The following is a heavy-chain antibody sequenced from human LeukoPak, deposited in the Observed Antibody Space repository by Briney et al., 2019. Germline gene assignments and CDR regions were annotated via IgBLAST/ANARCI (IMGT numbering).Heavy chain of an antibody. J-gene: IGHJ5*02. Sequence: SETLSLTCTVSGGSISSSSYYWGWIRQPPGKGLEWIGSIYYSGSTYYNPSLKSRVTISVDTSKNQFSLKLSSVTAADTAVYYCARWGQQQLVPFYWFDPWGQGTLVTVSS. CDR2: IYYSGST. CDR3: ARWGQQQLVPFYWFDP. V-gene: IGHV4-39*07. CDR1: GGSISSSSYY. D-gene: IGHD6-13*01.